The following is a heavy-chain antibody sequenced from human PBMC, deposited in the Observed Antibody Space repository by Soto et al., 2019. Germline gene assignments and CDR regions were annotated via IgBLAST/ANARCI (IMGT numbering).Heavy chain of an antibody. CDR1: GGSISSSSYY. CDR2: IYYSGST. V-gene: IGHV4-39*01. J-gene: IGHJ6*02. Sequence: QLQLQESGPGLVKPSETLSVTCTVSGGSISSSSYYWGWIRQPPGKGLEWIGSIYYSGSTYYNPSLKSGVTISVDTSKNQFSLKLSSVTAADTAVYYCARPGVTAMTHYYYGMDVWGQGTTVTVS. D-gene: IGHD2-21*02. CDR3: ARPGVTAMTHYYYGMDV.